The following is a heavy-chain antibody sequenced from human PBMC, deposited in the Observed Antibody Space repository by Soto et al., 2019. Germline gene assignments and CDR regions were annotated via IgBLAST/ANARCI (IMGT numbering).Heavy chain of an antibody. CDR3: ARVRYYYDSSGYYYARTPFDI. D-gene: IGHD3-22*01. CDR2: IYYSGST. J-gene: IGHJ3*02. Sequence: PSETLSLTCTVSGGSISSGGYYWSWIRQHPGKGLEWIGYIYYSGSTNYNPSLKSRVTISVDTSKNQFSLKLSSVTAADTAVYYCARVRYYYDSSGYYYARTPFDIWGQGTMVTVSS. V-gene: IGHV4-61*08. CDR1: GGSISSGGYY.